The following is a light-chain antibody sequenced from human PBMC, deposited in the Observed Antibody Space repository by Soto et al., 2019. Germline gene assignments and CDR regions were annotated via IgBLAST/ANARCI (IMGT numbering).Light chain of an antibody. Sequence: EFVLTQSPDTLSVSPGDRATLSCRASQSVGRDYLAWYQQKPGQAPRLLIHGASNRATGIPDRFSGSGSGTDFTLSISRLEPEDFAVYYCQQYAKSPITVGQGTRLEI. CDR3: QQYAKSPIT. J-gene: IGKJ5*01. CDR2: GAS. V-gene: IGKV3-20*01. CDR1: QSVGRDY.